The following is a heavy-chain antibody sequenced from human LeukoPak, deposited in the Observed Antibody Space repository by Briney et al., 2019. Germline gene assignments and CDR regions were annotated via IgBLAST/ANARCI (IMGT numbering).Heavy chain of an antibody. CDR1: GFTFDDYA. Sequence: GRSLRLSCAASGFTFDDYAMHWVRQAPGKGLEWVAVVWYDGSNKYYADSVKGRFTISRDNSKNTVYLEMNSLRAEDTAVYYCAARGDSSWNRNWFDPWGQGTLVTVSS. J-gene: IGHJ5*02. V-gene: IGHV3-33*08. CDR2: VWYDGSNK. CDR3: AARGDSSWNRNWFDP. D-gene: IGHD6-13*01.